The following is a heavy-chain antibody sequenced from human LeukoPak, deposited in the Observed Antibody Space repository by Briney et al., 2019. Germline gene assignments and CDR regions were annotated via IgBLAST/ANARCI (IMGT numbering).Heavy chain of an antibody. J-gene: IGHJ5*02. CDR3: AREYDILTGRRFDP. D-gene: IGHD3-9*01. CDR2: IYTSGST. Sequence: PSETLSLTCTVSGGSISSYYWSWIRQPAGKGLEWIGRIYTSGSTNYNPSLKSRVTMSVDTSKNQFSLKLSSVTAADTAVYYCAREYDILTGRRFDPWGQGTLVTVSS. V-gene: IGHV4-4*07. CDR1: GGSISSYY.